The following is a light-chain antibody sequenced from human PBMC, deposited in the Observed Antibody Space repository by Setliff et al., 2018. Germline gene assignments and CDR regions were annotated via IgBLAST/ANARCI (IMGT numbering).Light chain of an antibody. J-gene: IGLJ1*01. CDR2: GNT. CDR1: SSNIGAGFG. CDR3: QSYDTSLSALYV. Sequence: QSVLTQPPSVSGAPGQRVTISCTGSSSNIGAGFGVHWYQQLPGAAPKLLISGNTNRPSGVPDRFSGSKSGTSASLAITGLQAEDEADYYCQSYDTSLSALYVFGTGTKGTVL. V-gene: IGLV1-40*01.